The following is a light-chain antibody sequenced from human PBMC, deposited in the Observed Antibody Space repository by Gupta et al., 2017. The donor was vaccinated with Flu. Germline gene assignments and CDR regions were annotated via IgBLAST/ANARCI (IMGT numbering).Light chain of an antibody. CDR3: QPYKKTAGSWL. Sequence: TITCSLTTGSVSANNYASWYRQTPGQAPRLLIYDNGSRASGVTDRFSGSNVGSKAALTITGVQAEDESDYFCQPYKKTAGSWLFGGGTKVTVL. CDR1: TGSVSANNY. J-gene: IGLJ2*01. V-gene: IGLV8-61*01. CDR2: DNG.